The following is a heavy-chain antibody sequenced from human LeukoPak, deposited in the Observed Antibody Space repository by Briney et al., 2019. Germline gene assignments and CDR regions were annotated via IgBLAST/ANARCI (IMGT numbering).Heavy chain of an antibody. Sequence: SETLSLTCTVSGYSISSGYHWGWIRQPPGKGLEWIGSIYHSGSAYHNPSLKSRVTIPVDTSKNQFSLKLSSVTAADTAVYYCARDFHRRVYDSSAYYPYWGQETLVTVSS. D-gene: IGHD3-22*01. V-gene: IGHV4-38-2*02. J-gene: IGHJ4*02. CDR3: ARDFHRRVYDSSAYYPY. CDR2: IYHSGSA. CDR1: GYSISSGYH.